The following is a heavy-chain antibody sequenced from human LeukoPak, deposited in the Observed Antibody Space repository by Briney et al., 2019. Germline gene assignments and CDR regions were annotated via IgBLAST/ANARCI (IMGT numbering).Heavy chain of an antibody. D-gene: IGHD2-15*01. V-gene: IGHV3-33*01. CDR1: GFTFSSHG. CDR2: IWYDGSKR. J-gene: IGHJ4*02. CDR3: ARDPASSFDY. Sequence: SGRSLRLSCAASGFTFSSHGMHWARQAPGKGLEWVAVIWYDGSKRYYADSVKGRFTISRDDSKNTLYLQMNSLRNEDTAIYYCARDPASSFDYWGQGTLVTVSS.